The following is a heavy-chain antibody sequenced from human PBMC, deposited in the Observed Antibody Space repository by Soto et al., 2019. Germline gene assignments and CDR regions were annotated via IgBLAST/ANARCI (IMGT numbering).Heavy chain of an antibody. Sequence: PGGSLRLSCAASGFSFSRYAMMWVRQAPGKGQEWVAGMTGSGGDIRCADSVKGRFTISKDNSKNTLYLQMNSLRAEDTAIYYCAKDAVYNDGLWLVANWGQGTLVTVSS. V-gene: IGHV3-23*01. CDR2: MTGSGGDI. CDR1: GFSFSRYA. CDR3: AKDAVYNDGLWLVAN. J-gene: IGHJ4*02. D-gene: IGHD5-12*01.